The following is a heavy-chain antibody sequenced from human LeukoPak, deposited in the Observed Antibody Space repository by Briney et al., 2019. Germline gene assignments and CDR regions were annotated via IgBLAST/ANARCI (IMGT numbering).Heavy chain of an antibody. D-gene: IGHD3-10*01. V-gene: IGHV4-34*01. J-gene: IGHJ3*02. CDR2: INHSGST. CDR1: GGSFSGYY. Sequence: SETLSLTCAVYGGSFSGYYWSWIRQPPGKGLEWIGEINHSGSTNYNPSLKSRVTISVDTSKNQFSLKLSSVTAADTAVYYCARGLLRWFRAGRAFDIWGQGTMVTVSS. CDR3: ARGLLRWFRAGRAFDI.